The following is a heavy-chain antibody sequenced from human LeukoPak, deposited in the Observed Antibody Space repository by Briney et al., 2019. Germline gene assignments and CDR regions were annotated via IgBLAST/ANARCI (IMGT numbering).Heavy chain of an antibody. CDR1: GFPFSALS. V-gene: IGHV3-21*01. J-gene: IGHJ4*02. CDR2: IDGSRSDL. D-gene: IGHD3-22*01. Sequence: PGGSLTLSCAPSGFPFSALSMHWVRHAPGEGLEWVSSIDGSRSDLSHADQVKGRFTISRENAKNTLHLHMNRLRAEDTALYYCAKADYDSSGYSYYVYYWGQGTLVTVSS. CDR3: AKADYDSSGYSYYVYY.